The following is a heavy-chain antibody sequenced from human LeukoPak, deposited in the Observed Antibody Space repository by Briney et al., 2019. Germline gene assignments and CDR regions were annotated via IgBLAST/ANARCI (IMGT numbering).Heavy chain of an antibody. J-gene: IGHJ4*01. CDR2: IGSKANSDET. CDR3: TSPAHDFDFWSGYYSV. V-gene: IGHV3-73*01. Sequence: GGSMRLSCTVSGFLFGDSAIHWVRQAAGKGLEWVGRIGSKANSDETAYAASVKGRFTISRDDSKDTAYLQMNSLKPEDTAVYHCTSPAHDFDFWSGYYSVWGHGAQVTVSS. CDR1: GFLFGDSA. D-gene: IGHD3-3*01.